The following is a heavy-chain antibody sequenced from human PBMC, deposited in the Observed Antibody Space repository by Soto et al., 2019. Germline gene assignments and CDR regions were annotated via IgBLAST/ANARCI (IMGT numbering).Heavy chain of an antibody. Sequence: GASVKVSCKASGYTFTSYAMHWVRQAPGQRFEWMGWINAGNGNTKYSQKFQGRVTITRDTSASTAYMELSSLRSEDTAVYYCAVPWIRGYGMDVWGQGTTVTVSS. D-gene: IGHD5-18*01. CDR1: GYTFTSYA. CDR2: INAGNGNT. V-gene: IGHV1-3*01. J-gene: IGHJ6*02. CDR3: AVPWIRGYGMDV.